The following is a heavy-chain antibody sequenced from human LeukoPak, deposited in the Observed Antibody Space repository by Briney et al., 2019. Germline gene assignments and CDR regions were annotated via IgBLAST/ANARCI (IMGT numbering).Heavy chain of an antibody. Sequence: PGRSLRLSCAASGFTFSSYAMSWVRQPPEKGREWVSAISGSGSTTYYADSMKGLFTISRDNSKNTLYLQMNSLRAEDTAVYYCAKRGYNYDSSGYYYFDYWGQGTLVTVSS. CDR3: AKRGYNYDSSGYYYFDY. J-gene: IGHJ4*02. D-gene: IGHD3-22*01. CDR1: GFTFSSYA. V-gene: IGHV3-23*01. CDR2: ISGSGSTT.